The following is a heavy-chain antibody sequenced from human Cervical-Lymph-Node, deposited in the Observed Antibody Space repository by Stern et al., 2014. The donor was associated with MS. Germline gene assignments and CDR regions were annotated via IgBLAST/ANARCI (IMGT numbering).Heavy chain of an antibody. D-gene: IGHD3-3*01. CDR2: VHYSGTT. CDR3: AGSGTYYPDY. CDR1: GGSISSYY. V-gene: IGHV4-59*08. Sequence: QLQLQESGPGLVKPSETLSLTCSVSGGSISSYYWNWIRQPPGKGLEWIANVHYSGTTNYNPSLKSRVTILIDTSLNKISLKLTSVTAADTAVYYCAGSGTYYPDYWGQGILVTVS. J-gene: IGHJ4*02.